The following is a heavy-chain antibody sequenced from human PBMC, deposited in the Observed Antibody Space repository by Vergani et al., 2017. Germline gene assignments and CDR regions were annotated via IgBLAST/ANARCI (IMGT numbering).Heavy chain of an antibody. CDR2: IYGGDET. D-gene: IGHD3-10*01. Sequence: ELQLVESGGGLVQPGGSLRLSCAASGSTVSGNYMTWVRQAPGKGLEWVSHIYGGDETDYEDSVKGRVTISRDISKHTLHLQINNLRVEDRAVYYCARGNYYGSGTYVDPWGQGTLVTVSS. CDR1: GSTVSGNY. J-gene: IGHJ5*02. V-gene: IGHV3-66*02. CDR3: ARGNYYGSGTYVDP.